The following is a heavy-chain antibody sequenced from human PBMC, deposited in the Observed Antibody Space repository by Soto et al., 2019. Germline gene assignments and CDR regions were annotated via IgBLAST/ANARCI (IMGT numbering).Heavy chain of an antibody. Sequence: ASMKLSCKASGYTFTGYYIHWVRQAPGQGLEWMGWINPNSGGTNYAQKFQGWVTMTRDTSTSTAYMELSRLRSDDTAVYYCAREAARQVPTTHNWFDPWGQGTLVTVSS. CDR2: INPNSGGT. V-gene: IGHV1-2*04. J-gene: IGHJ5*02. CDR1: GYTFTGYY. D-gene: IGHD6-6*01. CDR3: AREAARQVPTTHNWFDP.